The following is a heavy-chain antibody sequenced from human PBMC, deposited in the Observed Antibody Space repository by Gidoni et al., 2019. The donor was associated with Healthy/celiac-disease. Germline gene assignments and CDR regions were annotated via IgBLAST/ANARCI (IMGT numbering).Heavy chain of an antibody. D-gene: IGHD6-13*01. J-gene: IGHJ5*02. CDR2: IYYSGST. CDR1: GGSISSSSYY. Sequence: QLQLQESGPGLVKPSETLSLTCTVAGGSISSSSYYWGWIRQPPGKGLEWIGSIYYSGSTYYNPSLKSRVTISVDTSKNQFSLKLSSVTAADTAVYYCARYSSRLMYNWFDPWGQGTLVTVSS. V-gene: IGHV4-39*01. CDR3: ARYSSRLMYNWFDP.